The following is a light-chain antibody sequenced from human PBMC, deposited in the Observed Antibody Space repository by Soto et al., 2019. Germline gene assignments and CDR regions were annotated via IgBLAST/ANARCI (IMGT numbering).Light chain of an antibody. CDR3: SSYTSGSTFGV. V-gene: IGLV2-14*01. CDR1: NSDVGGYDF. CDR2: DVS. Sequence: QSVLTQPASVSGSPGQSITISCTGTNSDVGGYDFVSWFQQHPGKAPKLMIYDVSHRPSGVSTRFSGSKSGNTASLTISGLQAEDEADYYCSSYTSGSTFGVFGGGTKVTVL. J-gene: IGLJ2*01.